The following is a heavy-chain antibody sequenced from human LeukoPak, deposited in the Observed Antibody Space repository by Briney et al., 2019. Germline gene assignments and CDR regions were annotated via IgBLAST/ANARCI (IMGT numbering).Heavy chain of an antibody. D-gene: IGHD5/OR15-5a*01. CDR3: ARGDSTNQDGDYYGLDV. V-gene: IGHV4-4*07. Sequence: SETLSLTCTVSGGSISGYYWSWIRQSAGKELEWIGRIYSSGTTNYNPSLKSRATMSVDTSKNHFSLNLNSVTAADTAVYYCARGDSTNQDGDYYGLDVWGQGTMVTVSS. J-gene: IGHJ6*02. CDR2: IYSSGTT. CDR1: GGSISGYY.